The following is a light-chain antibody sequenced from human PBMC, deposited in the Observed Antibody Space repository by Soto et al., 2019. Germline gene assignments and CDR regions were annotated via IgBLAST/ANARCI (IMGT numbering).Light chain of an antibody. CDR1: QDISNY. CDR2: DAS. Sequence: DIQMTQSPSSLSASVGDRVTITCQASQDISNYLNWYRQKPGKAPKLLIYDASNLETRVPSRFSGSGSGTEFTFTISSLLTEDVATYYCQQYDDLPLSFGPGTKVEI. V-gene: IGKV1-33*01. J-gene: IGKJ3*01. CDR3: QQYDDLPLS.